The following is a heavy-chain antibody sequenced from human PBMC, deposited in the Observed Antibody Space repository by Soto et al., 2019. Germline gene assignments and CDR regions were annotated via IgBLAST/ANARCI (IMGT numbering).Heavy chain of an antibody. J-gene: IGHJ4*02. CDR3: AKRVAYRSSSAYFDY. CDR2: INDSGDT. Sequence: SLILSCAASGFTFSTYGMSWVRQAPGKGLKWVSSINDSGDTYYGDSVKGRFTISRDNSKNTLYLQMNSLSAEDTAVYYCAKRVAYRSSSAYFDYWAQGTLVTVSS. D-gene: IGHD6-6*01. CDR1: GFTFSTYG. V-gene: IGHV3-23*01.